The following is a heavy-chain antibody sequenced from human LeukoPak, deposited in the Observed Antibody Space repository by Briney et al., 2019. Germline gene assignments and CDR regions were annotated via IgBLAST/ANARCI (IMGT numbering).Heavy chain of an antibody. CDR3: VTELGIGGFDI. V-gene: IGHV3-64D*06. D-gene: IGHD7-27*01. J-gene: IGHJ3*02. CDR2: ISTNGGST. Sequence: GGSLRLSCAASGFTFSLYSMHWVRQAPGKGLEYVSGISTNGGSTYYADSVKGRFTISRDNSKNTLYLQMSTLRAEDTSVYYCVTELGIGGFDIWGQGTMVTVSS. CDR1: GFTFSLYS.